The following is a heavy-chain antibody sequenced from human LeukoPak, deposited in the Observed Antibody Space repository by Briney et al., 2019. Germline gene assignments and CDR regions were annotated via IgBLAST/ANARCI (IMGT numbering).Heavy chain of an antibody. D-gene: IGHD6-13*01. Sequence: PGGSLRLSCAASGFTFSSYAMHWVRQAPGKGLEWVAVISYDGSNKYYADSVKGRFTISRDNSKNTLYLQMNSLRAEDTAVYYCAREFDSSSWSYYFDYWGQGTLVTVSS. CDR3: AREFDSSSWSYYFDY. V-gene: IGHV3-30-3*01. CDR1: GFTFSSYA. J-gene: IGHJ4*02. CDR2: ISYDGSNK.